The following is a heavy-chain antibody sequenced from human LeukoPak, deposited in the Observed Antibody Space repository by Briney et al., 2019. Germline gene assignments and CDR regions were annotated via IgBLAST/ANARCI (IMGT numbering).Heavy chain of an antibody. CDR1: GGTFISYA. V-gene: IGHV1-69*06. CDR3: AIPYSSSWYGDY. D-gene: IGHD6-13*01. Sequence: SVKVSCKASGGTFISYAISWVRQAPGQGRGWMGGIIPIFGTANYAQKFQGRVTITADKSTSTAYMELSSLRSEDTAVYYCAIPYSSSWYGDYWGQGTLVTVSS. J-gene: IGHJ4*02. CDR2: IIPIFGTA.